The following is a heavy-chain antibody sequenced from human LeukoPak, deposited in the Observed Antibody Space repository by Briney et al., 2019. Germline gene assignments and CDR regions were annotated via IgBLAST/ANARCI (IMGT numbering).Heavy chain of an antibody. D-gene: IGHD6-13*01. CDR3: ASSSWALSYFDY. V-gene: IGHV4-34*01. CDR2: INHSGST. CDR1: GGSFSGYY. Sequence: PSETLSLTCAVYGGSFSGYYWSWIRQPPGKGLEWIGEINHSGSTNYNPSLKSRVTISVDTSKNQFSLKLSSVTAADTAVYYCASSSWALSYFDYWGQGTLVTVSP. J-gene: IGHJ4*02.